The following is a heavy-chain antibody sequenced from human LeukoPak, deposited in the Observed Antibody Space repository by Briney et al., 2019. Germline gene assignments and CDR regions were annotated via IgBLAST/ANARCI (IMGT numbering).Heavy chain of an antibody. CDR1: GGSFSGYY. D-gene: IGHD3-10*01. V-gene: IGHV4-34*01. CDR2: INHSGGT. CDR3: AGFTFFRGVITFDY. J-gene: IGHJ4*02. Sequence: SETLSLTCAVYGGSFSGYYWSWIRQPPGKGLEWIGEINHSGGTYYNPSLRSRVSISVDTSKNQFSLKLSSVTAADTAVYSCAGFTFFRGVITFDYWGQGTLVTVSS.